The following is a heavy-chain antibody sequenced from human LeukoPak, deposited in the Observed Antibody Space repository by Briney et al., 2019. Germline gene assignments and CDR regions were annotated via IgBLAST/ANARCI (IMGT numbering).Heavy chain of an antibody. D-gene: IGHD3-16*02. J-gene: IGHJ6*02. CDR3: ATRSGYRLYYYYYGMDV. CDR1: GGTFSSYA. Sequence: SVKVSCKASGGTFSSYAISWVRQAPGQGLEWMGRIIPILGIANYAQKFQGRVTMTEDTSTDTAYMELSSLRSEDTAVYYCATRSGYRLYYYYYGMDVWGQGTTVTVSS. CDR2: IIPILGIA. V-gene: IGHV1-69*04.